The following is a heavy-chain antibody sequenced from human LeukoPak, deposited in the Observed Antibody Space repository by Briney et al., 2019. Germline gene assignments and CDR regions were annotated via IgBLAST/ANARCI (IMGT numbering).Heavy chain of an antibody. CDR2: IYHSGST. J-gene: IGHJ6*02. V-gene: IGHV4-30-2*01. Sequence: SQTLSLTCAVSGGSISSGGYSWSWIRQPPGKGLERIGYIYHSGSTYYNPSLKSRVTISVDRSKNQFSLKLSSVTAADTAVYYCARAHGDYGMDVWGQGTTVTVSS. D-gene: IGHD4-17*01. CDR1: GGSISSGGYS. CDR3: ARAHGDYGMDV.